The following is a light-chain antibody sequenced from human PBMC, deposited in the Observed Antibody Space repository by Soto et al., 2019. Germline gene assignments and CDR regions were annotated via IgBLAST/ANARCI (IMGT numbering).Light chain of an antibody. CDR2: EDS. CDR1: SSDVWSYNL. Sequence: QSALTQPASVSGAPGQSITISCTGTSSDVWSYNLVSWYQQHPGTAPQLMIYEDSKRPSGVSNRFSGSKSGNTASLTISGLQAEDEADYYCCSYAGSSTPVVFGGGTTVTVL. J-gene: IGLJ2*01. CDR3: CSYAGSSTPVV. V-gene: IGLV2-23*01.